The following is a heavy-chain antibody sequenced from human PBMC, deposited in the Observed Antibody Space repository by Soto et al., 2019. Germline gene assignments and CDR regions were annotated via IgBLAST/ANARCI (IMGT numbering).Heavy chain of an antibody. V-gene: IGHV3-49*03. CDR1: GFTFDDYA. D-gene: IGHD3-10*01. CDR3: TRLLLYGYYYGTDV. Sequence: GGSLRLSCTASGFTFDDYAMSCFRQAPGKGLEWVGFIRSKAYGGTTEYAASVKGRFTISRDDSKSIAYLQMNSLKTEDTAVYYCTRLLLYGYYYGTDVWGQGPTVTVSS. CDR2: IRSKAYGGTT. J-gene: IGHJ6*02.